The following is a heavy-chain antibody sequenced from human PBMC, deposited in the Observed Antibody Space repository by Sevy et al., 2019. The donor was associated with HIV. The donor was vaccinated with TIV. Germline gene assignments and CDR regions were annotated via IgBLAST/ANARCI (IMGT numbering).Heavy chain of an antibody. D-gene: IGHD5-18*01. V-gene: IGHV1-2*02. CDR3: ASIVDTAMGNAFDI. J-gene: IGHJ3*02. CDR1: GYTFTGYY. CDR2: INPNSGGT. Sequence: ASVKVSCKASGYTFTGYYMHWVRQAPGQGLEWMGWINPNSGGTNYAQKFQGRVTMTRDTSNSTAYMELSRLRSDDTAVYYCASIVDTAMGNAFDIWGQGTMVTVSS.